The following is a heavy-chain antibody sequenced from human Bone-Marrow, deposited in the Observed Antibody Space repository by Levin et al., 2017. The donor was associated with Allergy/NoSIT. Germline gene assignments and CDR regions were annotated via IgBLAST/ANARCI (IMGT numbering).Heavy chain of an antibody. J-gene: IGHJ6*02. D-gene: IGHD3-3*02. V-gene: IGHV3-21*06. Sequence: GESLKISCTASGFTFSLFGMNWVRQAPGKGLEWVSSTTSSPSHIYYADSVKGRFTISRDNAKNSLYLQMNSLRVEDTAVYYCARDRIYGILRNYGMDVWGQGTTVTVSS. CDR1: GFTFSLFG. CDR3: ARDRIYGILRNYGMDV. CDR2: TTSSPSHI.